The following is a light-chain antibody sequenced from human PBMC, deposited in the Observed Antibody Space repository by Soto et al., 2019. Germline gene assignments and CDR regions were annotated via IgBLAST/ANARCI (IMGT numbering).Light chain of an antibody. CDR1: QGIISY. Sequence: IQMTQSPSSLSASVGDRVTITCRASQGIISYLNWYQRKPGKAPKLLIFAASNLQSGVPSRFSGSGSGTDFTLTISSLQPEDFATYYCQQSYSTLTFGPGTKVDIK. V-gene: IGKV1-39*01. J-gene: IGKJ3*01. CDR2: AAS. CDR3: QQSYSTLT.